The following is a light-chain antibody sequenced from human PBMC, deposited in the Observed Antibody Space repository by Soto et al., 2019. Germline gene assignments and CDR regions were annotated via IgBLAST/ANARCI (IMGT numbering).Light chain of an antibody. Sequence: QPVLTQSPSASASLGASVKLTCTLSSGHSTYAIAWHQQQPEKGPRYLMKLDSDGSHSKGDGIPDCFSGSSSGAERYLTISSLQSEDEADYYCQTWATVPDWVFGGGTKLTVL. CDR3: QTWATVPDWV. J-gene: IGLJ3*02. CDR1: SGHSTYA. CDR2: LDSDGSH. V-gene: IGLV4-69*01.